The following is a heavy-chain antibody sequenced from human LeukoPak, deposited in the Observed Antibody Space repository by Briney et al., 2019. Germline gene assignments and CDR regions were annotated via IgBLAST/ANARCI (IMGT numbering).Heavy chain of an antibody. D-gene: IGHD2-15*01. CDR1: GGSFSGYY. J-gene: IGHJ6*04. CDR2: IYYSGST. CDR3: ARVRSTPLYYYGMDV. V-gene: IGHV4-59*01. Sequence: SETLSLTCAVYGGSFSGYYWSWIRQPPGKGLEWIGYIYYSGSTNYNPSLKSRVTISVDTSKNQFSLKLSSVTAADTAVYYCARVRSTPLYYYGMDVWGKGTTVTVSS.